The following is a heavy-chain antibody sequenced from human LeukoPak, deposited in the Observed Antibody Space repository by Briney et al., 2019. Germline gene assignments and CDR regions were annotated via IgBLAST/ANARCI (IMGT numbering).Heavy chain of an antibody. J-gene: IGHJ5*01. D-gene: IGHD1-14*01. CDR2: IKQDGSEK. V-gene: IGHV3-7*01. CDR1: GFTFSNYW. CDR3: AKEGAYPIITYDS. Sequence: PGGSLRLSCVASGFTFSNYWMNWLRQAPGKGLEWVANIKQDGSEKYYVDSVKGRFTISRDNAKNSLYLQMNSLRAEDAGVYYCAKEGAYPIITYDSWGQGTLVTVSS.